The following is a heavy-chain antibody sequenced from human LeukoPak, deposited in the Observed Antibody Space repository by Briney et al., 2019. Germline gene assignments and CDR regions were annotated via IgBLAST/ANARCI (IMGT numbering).Heavy chain of an antibody. CDR1: GFTFSNYG. D-gene: IGHD3-10*01. CDR2: IWYDGSNT. CDR3: AKNVGSGSYYKMGFDP. Sequence: GRSLRLSCAASGFTFSNYGIHWVRQAPGKGLEWVAVIWYDGSNTYYADSVKGRFTISRDISKNTLYLQMNSLRAEDTAVYYCAKNVGSGSYYKMGFDPWGQGTLVTVSS. J-gene: IGHJ5*02. V-gene: IGHV3-33*06.